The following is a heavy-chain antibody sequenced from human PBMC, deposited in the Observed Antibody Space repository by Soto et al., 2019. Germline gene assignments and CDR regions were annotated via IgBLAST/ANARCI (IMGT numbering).Heavy chain of an antibody. V-gene: IGHV6-1*01. CDR1: GDSVSSNSAG. D-gene: IGHD6-19*01. J-gene: IGHJ4*02. CDR2: TYYRSKWYY. CDR3: ARALIAVAVDFDY. Sequence: SQTLSLTCAISGDSVSSNSAGWNWIRQSPSRGLEWLGRTYYRSKWYYDYAVFVKSRIIINPDTSKNQFSLQLNSVTPEDTAVYYCARALIAVAVDFDYWGQGTLVTVSS.